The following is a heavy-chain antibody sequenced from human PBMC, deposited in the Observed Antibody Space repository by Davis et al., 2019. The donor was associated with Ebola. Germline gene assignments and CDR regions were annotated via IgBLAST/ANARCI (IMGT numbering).Heavy chain of an antibody. V-gene: IGHV4-59*12. CDR1: GGSISSYY. J-gene: IGHJ4*02. CDR2: IYYSGST. Sequence: MPSETLSLTCTVSGGSISSYYWSWIRQPPGKGLEWIGYIYYSGSTYYNPSLRTRVTISLDTSKNQFSLKLSSVTAADTAVYYCARGPVGHYYDSSGYYSVPRYFDYWGQGTLVTVSS. CDR3: ARGPVGHYYDSSGYYSVPRYFDY. D-gene: IGHD3-22*01.